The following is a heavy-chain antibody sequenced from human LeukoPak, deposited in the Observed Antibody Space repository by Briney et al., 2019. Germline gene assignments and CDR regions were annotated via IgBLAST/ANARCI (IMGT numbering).Heavy chain of an antibody. CDR3: ARVHVVRGWLQPITEF. J-gene: IGHJ4*02. D-gene: IGHD5-24*01. CDR1: GFTFSSYS. CDR2: INHSGST. Sequence: GSLRLSCAASGFTFSSYSMNWVRQPPGKGLEWIGEINHSGSTNYNPSLKSRVTISVDTSKNQFSLKLSSVTAADTAVYYCARVHVVRGWLQPITEFRGQGTLVTVSS. V-gene: IGHV4-34*01.